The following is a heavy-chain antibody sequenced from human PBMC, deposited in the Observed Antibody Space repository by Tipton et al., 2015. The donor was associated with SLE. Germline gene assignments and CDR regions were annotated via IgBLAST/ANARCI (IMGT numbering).Heavy chain of an antibody. Sequence: TLSLTCTVSGGSISSGGYYWSWIRQHPGKGLEWIGYIYYSGSTYYNPSLKSRVTISVDTSKNQFSLKLSSVTAADTAVYYCARANGDHDAFDIWGQGTMVTVSS. D-gene: IGHD4-17*01. CDR1: GGSISSGGYY. CDR2: IYYSGST. CDR3: ARANGDHDAFDI. J-gene: IGHJ3*02. V-gene: IGHV4-31*03.